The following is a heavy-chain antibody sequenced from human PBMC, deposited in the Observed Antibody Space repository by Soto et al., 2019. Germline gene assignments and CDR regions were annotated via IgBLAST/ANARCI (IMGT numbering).Heavy chain of an antibody. CDR2: ISTSGGST. Sequence: PGGSLRLSCAGSGFTFSSYDMSWVRQAPGKGLEWVSGISTSGGSTYYADSVKGRFTISRDNSKKTLYLQMNSLRADDTAVYYCAKGYNGNWFDPWGQGTLVTVSS. CDR3: AKGYNGNWFDP. V-gene: IGHV3-23*01. CDR1: GFTFSSYD. J-gene: IGHJ5*02. D-gene: IGHD1-1*01.